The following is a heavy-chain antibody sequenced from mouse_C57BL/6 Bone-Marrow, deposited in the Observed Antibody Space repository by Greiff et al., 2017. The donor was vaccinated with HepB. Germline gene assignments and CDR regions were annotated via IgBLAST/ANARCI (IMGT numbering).Heavy chain of an antibody. Sequence: QVQLQQPGAELVRPGSSVKLSCKASGYTFTSYWMDWVKQRPGQGLEWIGNIYPSDSETHYNQKFKDKATLTVDKSSSTAYMQLSSLTSEDSAVYYCARSTGTRGVGYWGQGTTRTVSS. D-gene: IGHD4-1*02. CDR2: IYPSDSET. CDR3: ARSTGTRGVGY. J-gene: IGHJ2*01. CDR1: GYTFTSYW. V-gene: IGHV1-61*01.